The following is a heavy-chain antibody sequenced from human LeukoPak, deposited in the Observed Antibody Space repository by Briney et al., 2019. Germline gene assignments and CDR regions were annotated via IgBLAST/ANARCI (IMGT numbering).Heavy chain of an antibody. V-gene: IGHV3-74*01. J-gene: IGHJ4*02. D-gene: IGHD1-26*01. CDR2: INSDGSST. CDR3: ARVQPNSGSYYDY. Sequence: GGSLRLSCAASGFTFSSYLMHWVRQAPGKGLVWVSRINSDGSSTGYADSVKGRFTISRDNAKNTLYLQMNSLRAEDTAVYYCARVQPNSGSYYDYWGQGTLVTVSS. CDR1: GFTFSSYL.